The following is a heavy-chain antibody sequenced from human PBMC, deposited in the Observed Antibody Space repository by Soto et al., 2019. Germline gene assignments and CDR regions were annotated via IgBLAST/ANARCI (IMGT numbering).Heavy chain of an antibody. Sequence: EVQLVESGGGLVQPGGSLRLSCAASGFTVSSNYMTWFRQAPGKGLEWVSVVFTNGGTLYADSVKGRFTISRDNSKNTLFLQMNFLRAEDTAVYYCARDQGVPVTAWGQGPLVTVSS. CDR1: GFTVSSNY. D-gene: IGHD2-21*02. CDR2: VFTNGGT. V-gene: IGHV3-66*01. CDR3: ARDQGVPVTA. J-gene: IGHJ5*02.